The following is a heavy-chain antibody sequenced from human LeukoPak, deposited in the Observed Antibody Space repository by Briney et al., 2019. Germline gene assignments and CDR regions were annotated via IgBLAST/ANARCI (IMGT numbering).Heavy chain of an antibody. J-gene: IGHJ4*02. CDR1: GLTFSNAW. CDR2: IKSKTDGGTT. D-gene: IGHD3-22*01. CDR3: TTESITMIVVVTSVWRY. V-gene: IGHV3-15*01. Sequence: GGSLRLSCAASGLTFSNAWMSWVRQAPGKGLEWVGRIKSKTDGGTTDYAAPVKGRFTISRDDSKNTLYLQMNSLKTEDTAVYYCTTESITMIVVVTSVWRYWGQGTLVTVSS.